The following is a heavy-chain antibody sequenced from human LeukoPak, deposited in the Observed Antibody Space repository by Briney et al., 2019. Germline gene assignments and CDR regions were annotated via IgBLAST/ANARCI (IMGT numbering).Heavy chain of an antibody. J-gene: IGHJ5*02. V-gene: IGHV4-39*01. CDR3: ARFMRGFSGYSSSWYPGGYWFDP. CDR2: IYYSGST. Sequence: KPSETLSLTCTVSGGSISSSSYYWGWIRQPPGKGLEWIGSIYYSGSTYYNPSLKSRVTISVDTSKNQFSLKLSSVTAADTAVYYCARFMRGFSGYSSSWYPGGYWFDPWGQGTLVTVSS. D-gene: IGHD6-13*01. CDR1: GGSISSSSYY.